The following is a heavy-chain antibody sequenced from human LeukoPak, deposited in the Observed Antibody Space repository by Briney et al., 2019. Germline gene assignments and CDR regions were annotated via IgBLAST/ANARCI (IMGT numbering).Heavy chain of an antibody. CDR2: ISYDGSNK. V-gene: IGHV3-30*18. Sequence: GGSLRLSCAASTFTFSSYGMHWVRQAPGKGLEWVAVISYDGSNKYSTDSVKGRFTISRDNSKNTLYLQMSSLRAEDTAVYYCAKDQGWELLLYHYYGMDVWGQGTTVTVSS. J-gene: IGHJ6*02. D-gene: IGHD1-26*01. CDR1: TFTFSSYG. CDR3: AKDQGWELLLYHYYGMDV.